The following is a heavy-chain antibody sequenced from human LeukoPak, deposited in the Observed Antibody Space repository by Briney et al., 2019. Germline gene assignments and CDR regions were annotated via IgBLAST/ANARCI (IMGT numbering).Heavy chain of an antibody. J-gene: IGHJ3*02. CDR3: AKDQMITFGGVIAPDASDI. D-gene: IGHD3-16*02. V-gene: IGHV3-23*01. CDR1: GFTFSSYA. CDR2: ISGSGGSA. Sequence: GGSLRLSCAASGFTFSSYAMSWVRQAPGKGLEWVSAISGSGGSAYYADSVKGRFTISRDNSKNTLYLQMNSLRAEDTAVYYCAKDQMITFGGVIAPDASDIWGQGTMVTVSS.